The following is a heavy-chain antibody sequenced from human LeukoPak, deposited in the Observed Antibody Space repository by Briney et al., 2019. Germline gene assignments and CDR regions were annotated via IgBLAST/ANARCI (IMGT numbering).Heavy chain of an antibody. CDR3: ARPKWGITMIVVAPYFDY. D-gene: IGHD3-22*01. Sequence: PGGSLRLSCAASGFTFSSYGMSWVRQAPGKGLEWVSAISGSGGSTYYADSVKGRFTISRDNSKNTLYLQMNSLRAEDTAVYYCARPKWGITMIVVAPYFDYWGQGTLVTVSS. CDR1: GFTFSSYG. CDR2: ISGSGGST. V-gene: IGHV3-23*01. J-gene: IGHJ4*02.